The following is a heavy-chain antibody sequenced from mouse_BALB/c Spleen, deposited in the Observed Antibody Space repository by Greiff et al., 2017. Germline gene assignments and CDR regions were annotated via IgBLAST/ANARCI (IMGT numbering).Heavy chain of an antibody. CDR2: IWAGGST. Sequence: QVQLKESGPGLVAPSQSLSITCPVSGFSLTSYGVHWVRQPPGKGLEWLGVIWAGGSTNYNSALMSRLSISKDNSKSQVFLKMNSLQTDDTAMYYCARDRDYDEGFAYWGQGTLVTVSA. CDR3: ARDRDYDEGFAY. V-gene: IGHV2-9*02. D-gene: IGHD2-4*01. J-gene: IGHJ3*01. CDR1: GFSLTSYG.